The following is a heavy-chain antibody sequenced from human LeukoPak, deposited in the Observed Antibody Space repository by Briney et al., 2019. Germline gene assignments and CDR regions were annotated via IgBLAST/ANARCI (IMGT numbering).Heavy chain of an antibody. CDR3: ASSWIVVVPAAIRWVYGMDV. D-gene: IGHD2-2*02. V-gene: IGHV1-8*01. CDR2: MNPNSGNT. CDR1: GYTFTSYD. J-gene: IGHJ6*02. Sequence: ASVKVSCKASGYTFTSYDINWVRQATGKGLEWMGWMNPNSGNTGYAQKFQGRVTMTRNTSISTAYMELSSPRSEDTAVYYCASSWIVVVPAAIRWVYGMDVWGQGTTVTVSS.